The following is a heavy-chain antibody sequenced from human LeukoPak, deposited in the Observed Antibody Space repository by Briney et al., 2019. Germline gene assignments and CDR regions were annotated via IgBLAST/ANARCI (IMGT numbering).Heavy chain of an antibody. V-gene: IGHV3-53*01. CDR2: IYNNGDT. D-gene: IGHD3-16*01. CDR3: SPSRAAGGKTDY. Sequence: RGSLRLSCSGAGFAVTTNHMTWVRQAPGKGLECVSTIYNNGDTFYEDSVRGRFTISRDISTNTVDLLMNSLRPEDTAVYYCSPSRAAGGKTDYWGQGTLVTVSS. CDR1: GFAVTTNH. J-gene: IGHJ4*02.